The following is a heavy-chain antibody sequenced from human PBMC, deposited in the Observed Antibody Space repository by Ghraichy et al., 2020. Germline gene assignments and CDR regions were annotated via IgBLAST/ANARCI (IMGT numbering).Heavy chain of an antibody. J-gene: IGHJ3*02. V-gene: IGHV4-31*03. CDR1: GGSISSGGYY. D-gene: IGHD1-1*01. Sequence: SQTLSLTCTVSGGSISSGGYYWSWIRQHPGKGLEWIGYIYYSGSTYYNPSLKSRVTISVDTSKNQFSLKLSSVTAADTAVYYCARTIQDRRQGCAFDIWGQGTMVTVSS. CDR2: IYYSGST. CDR3: ARTIQDRRQGCAFDI.